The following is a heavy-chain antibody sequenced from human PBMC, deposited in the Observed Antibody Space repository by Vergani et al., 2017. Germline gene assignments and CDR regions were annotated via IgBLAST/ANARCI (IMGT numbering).Heavy chain of an antibody. J-gene: IGHJ6*02. CDR1: GFSFSTYG. CDR3: ANRYCSSLSCYAFYGMEV. V-gene: IGHV3-30*02. D-gene: IGHD2-2*01. Sequence: QVQLVESGGGVVQPGGSLRLSCAASGFSFSTYGMHWVRQAPGRGLEWVAFLRYDGSNEYYGDAVKGRFIISRDNYKNMLSLEMHSLRPEDTAVYYRANRYCSSLSCYAFYGMEVWGQGTTVTVS. CDR2: LRYDGSNE.